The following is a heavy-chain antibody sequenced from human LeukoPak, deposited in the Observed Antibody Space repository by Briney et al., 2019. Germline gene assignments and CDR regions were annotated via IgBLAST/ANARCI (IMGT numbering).Heavy chain of an antibody. CDR2: IIPILGIA. CDR1: GGTFSSYA. Sequence: GASVKVSCKASGGTFSSYAISWVRQAPGQGLEWMGRIIPILGIANYAQKFQGRVTITADKSTSTAYMELSSLRSEDTAVYYCARDLAYYYGMDVWGQGTTVTVSS. CDR3: ARDLAYYYGMDV. V-gene: IGHV1-69*04. J-gene: IGHJ6*02.